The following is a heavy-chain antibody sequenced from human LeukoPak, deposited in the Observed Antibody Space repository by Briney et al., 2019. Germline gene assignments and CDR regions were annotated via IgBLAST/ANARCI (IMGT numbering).Heavy chain of an antibody. D-gene: IGHD3-9*01. CDR2: INPSGGST. CDR3: ARSSAYYNEADI. V-gene: IGHV1-46*01. J-gene: IGHJ3*02. Sequence: GASVKVSCKTSGYTFTSYYMHWVRQAPGQGLEWMGIINPSGGSTTYAQKFQGRLTMTSDTSTSTVYMELSSLRSEDTAVYYCARSSAYYNEADIWGEGTMGTVSS. CDR1: GYTFTSYY.